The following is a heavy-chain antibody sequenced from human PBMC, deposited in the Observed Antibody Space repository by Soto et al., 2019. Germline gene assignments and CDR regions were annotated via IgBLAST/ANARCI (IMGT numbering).Heavy chain of an antibody. CDR1: GYNFTTYV. CDR3: ARGYTSGWTFDF. V-gene: IGHV1-3*01. Sequence: QVQLVQSGAEVKQPGASASVSCKASGYNFTTYVVHWLRQAPGQGPEWMGWINCGSGNTVYSQKFQGRVTFTRDTSARTAYMDLNSLTSGDTAVYYCARGYTSGWTFDFCGRGTLVTVS. CDR2: INCGSGNT. D-gene: IGHD6-19*01. J-gene: IGHJ4*02.